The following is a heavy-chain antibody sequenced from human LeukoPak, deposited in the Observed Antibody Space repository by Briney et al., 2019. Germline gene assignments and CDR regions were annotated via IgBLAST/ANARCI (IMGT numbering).Heavy chain of an antibody. CDR2: IIPIFGTA. V-gene: IGHV1-69*05. J-gene: IGHJ4*02. D-gene: IGHD3-10*01. CDR3: ARAPHVTMVRGVPYFDY. Sequence: VASVKVSCKASGGTFSSYAISWVRQAPGQGLEWMGGIIPIFGTANYAQKFQGRVTITTDESTSTAYMELSSLRSEDTAVYYCARAPHVTMVRGVPYFDYWGQGTLVTVSS. CDR1: GGTFSSYA.